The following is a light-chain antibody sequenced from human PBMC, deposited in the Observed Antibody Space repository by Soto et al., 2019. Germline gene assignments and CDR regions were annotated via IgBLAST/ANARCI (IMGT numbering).Light chain of an antibody. Sequence: EIVLTQSPGTLSLSPGERATLSCRASQSVSSNYLAWYQQKPGQAPRLFIYGASSRATGIPDRFSGSGSGTDFTLTISRLEPEDFAVYYCQQYGSSPRTCGQGTKVEI. CDR3: QQYGSSPRT. CDR2: GAS. J-gene: IGKJ1*01. CDR1: QSVSSNY. V-gene: IGKV3-20*01.